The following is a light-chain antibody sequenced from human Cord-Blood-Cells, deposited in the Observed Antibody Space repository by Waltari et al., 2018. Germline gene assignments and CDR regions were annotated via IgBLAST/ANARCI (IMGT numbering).Light chain of an antibody. Sequence: EIVLTQSPATLSLSPGERVTLSCRASQRVSSYLAWYQQKPGQAPRLLIYDASNRATGIPARFSGSGSGTDFTLTISSLEPEDFAVYYCQQRSNWWTFGQGTKVEIK. CDR3: QQRSNWWT. J-gene: IGKJ1*01. V-gene: IGKV3-11*01. CDR1: QRVSSY. CDR2: DAS.